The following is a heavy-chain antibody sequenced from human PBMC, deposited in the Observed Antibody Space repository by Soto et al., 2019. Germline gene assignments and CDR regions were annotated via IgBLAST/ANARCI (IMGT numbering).Heavy chain of an antibody. J-gene: IGHJ6*02. CDR1: GYTLTELS. CDR3: ATLYVEMATIRYYYGMDV. D-gene: IGHD5-12*01. Sequence: ASVKVSCKVSGYTLTELSMHWVRQAPGKGLEWMGGFDPEDGETIYAQKFQGRVTMTEDTSTDTAYMELSSLRSEDTAVYYCATLYVEMATIRYYYGMDVWGQGTTVTAP. CDR2: FDPEDGET. V-gene: IGHV1-24*01.